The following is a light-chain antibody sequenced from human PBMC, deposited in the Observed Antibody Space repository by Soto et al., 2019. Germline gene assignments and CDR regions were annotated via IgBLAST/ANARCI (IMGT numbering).Light chain of an antibody. CDR3: CSYAGSDNLKV. J-gene: IGLJ1*01. V-gene: IGLV2-8*01. CDR2: EVT. Sequence: QSWLTPPPPPSGVSGQSATLSCNGTTSEFGGYNYVSWYQQHPGKAPKLMIYEVTKRPSGVPDRFSGSKSGNTASLTVSGLQAEDEADYYCCSYAGSDNLKVFGTGTKVTVL. CDR1: TSEFGGYNY.